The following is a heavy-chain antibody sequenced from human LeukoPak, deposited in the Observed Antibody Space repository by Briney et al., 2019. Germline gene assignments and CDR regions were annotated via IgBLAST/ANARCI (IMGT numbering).Heavy chain of an antibody. V-gene: IGHV3-21*01. J-gene: IGHJ4*02. CDR3: ARDLGGSYYFSRDY. CDR2: ISSSSSNI. D-gene: IGHD1-26*01. Sequence: GGSLRLSCAASGFTFSRYSMKWVGQAQGKGLEWVSSISSSSSNIYYADSGKGRFTISRDNAKNSLYLQMNSLRAADTAVYYCARDLGGSYYFSRDYWGQGTLVTVSS. CDR1: GFTFSRYS.